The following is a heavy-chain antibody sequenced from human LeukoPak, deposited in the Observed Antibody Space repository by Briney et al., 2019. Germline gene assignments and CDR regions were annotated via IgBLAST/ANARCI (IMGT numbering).Heavy chain of an antibody. Sequence: GGSLRLSCAASGFTFSNYAMSWVRQAPGKGLEGVSSIDASGGATYYAASVKGRFTISRDNSKNTFYLQMNSLRAEDTAVYSCAKGSGSGWYGWFAPWGQGTLVTVSS. D-gene: IGHD6-19*01. CDR3: AKGSGSGWYGWFAP. CDR1: GFTFSNYA. J-gene: IGHJ5*02. V-gene: IGHV3-23*01. CDR2: IDASGGAT.